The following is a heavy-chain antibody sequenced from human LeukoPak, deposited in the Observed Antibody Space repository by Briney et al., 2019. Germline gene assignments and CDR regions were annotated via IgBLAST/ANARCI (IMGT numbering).Heavy chain of an antibody. CDR1: GDSVSSNSYD. CDR3: ARDGGRYFPYSGMDV. J-gene: IGHJ6*02. CDR2: ISYSGNT. D-gene: IGHD3-9*01. V-gene: IGHV4-61*01. Sequence: SETLSLTCYVSGDSVSSNSYDWSWIRQPPGKGLEWIGSISYSGNTDYNPSLNSRLTISVDTSKNQFSLKLSSVTAADTAVYYCARDGGRYFPYSGMDVWGQGTTVTVSS.